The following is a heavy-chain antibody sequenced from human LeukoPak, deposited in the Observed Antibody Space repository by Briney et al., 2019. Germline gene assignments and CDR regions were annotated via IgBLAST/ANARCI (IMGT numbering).Heavy chain of an antibody. CDR3: AKGRIKGVVWDAFDI. CDR2: IRYDGSNK. V-gene: IGHV3-30*02. Sequence: QTGGSLRLSCAASGFTFSSYGMHWVRQAPGKGLEWVAFIRYDGSNKYYADSVKGRFTISRGNSKNTLYLQMNSLRAEDTAVYYCAKGRIKGVVWDAFDIWGQGTMVTASS. D-gene: IGHD2/OR15-2a*01. CDR1: GFTFSSYG. J-gene: IGHJ3*02.